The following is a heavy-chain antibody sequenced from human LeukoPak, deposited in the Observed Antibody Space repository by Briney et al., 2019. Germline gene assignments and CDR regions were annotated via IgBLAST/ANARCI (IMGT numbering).Heavy chain of an antibody. Sequence: PGGSLRLSCAASGFTFSSYWMSWVRQAPGKGLEWVANIKQDGSEKYYVDSVKGRFTISRDNAKNSLYLQMNSLRAEDTAVYYCARVGIGDILTGYYYFDYWGQGTLVTVSS. CDR2: IKQDGSEK. V-gene: IGHV3-7*01. D-gene: IGHD3-9*01. CDR1: GFTFSSYW. J-gene: IGHJ4*02. CDR3: ARVGIGDILTGYYYFDY.